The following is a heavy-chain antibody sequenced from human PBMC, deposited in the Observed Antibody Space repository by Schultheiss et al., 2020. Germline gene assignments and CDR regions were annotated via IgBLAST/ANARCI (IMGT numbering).Heavy chain of an antibody. CDR1: GFSFSDYY. D-gene: IGHD6-19*01. CDR2: ISSSGITS. Sequence: GGSLRLSCAASGFSFSDYYMSWIRQAPGKGLEWLSFISSSGITSYYGDSVMGRFTISRDNAKNSLDLQMNSLRAEDTAVYYCARSPYSSGSRGAFDIWGQGTMVTVAS. CDR3: ARSPYSSGSRGAFDI. J-gene: IGHJ3*02. V-gene: IGHV3-11*01.